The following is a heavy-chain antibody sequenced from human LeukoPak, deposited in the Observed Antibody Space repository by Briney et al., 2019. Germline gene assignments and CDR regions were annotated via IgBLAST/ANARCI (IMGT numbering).Heavy chain of an antibody. CDR3: ARHKATGGGSYYGMDV. V-gene: IGHV4-39*01. CDR2: IYYSGST. D-gene: IGHD2-15*01. J-gene: IGHJ6*02. Sequence: SETLSLTCTVSGGSISSSGQYWGWIRQPPGKGLEWIGTIYYSGSTYYNPSLKSRVTVSVDTSKNQFSLKLSSVTAADTAVYYCARHKATGGGSYYGMDVWGQGTTVTVSS. CDR1: GGSISSSGQY.